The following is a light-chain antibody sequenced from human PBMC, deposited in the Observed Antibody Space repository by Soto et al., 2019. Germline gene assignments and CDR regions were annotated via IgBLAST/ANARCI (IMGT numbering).Light chain of an antibody. CDR3: CSYAGSTTYV. CDR1: SSDVGSYNL. Sequence: QSALTQPASVSGSPGQSITISCTGTSSDVGSYNLVSWYQQHPGKAPKLIIFEGSKRPSGVSNRFSGSKSGNTASLTISGLQAEDEADYHCCSYAGSTTYVFGTGTKVTV. CDR2: EGS. J-gene: IGLJ1*01. V-gene: IGLV2-23*01.